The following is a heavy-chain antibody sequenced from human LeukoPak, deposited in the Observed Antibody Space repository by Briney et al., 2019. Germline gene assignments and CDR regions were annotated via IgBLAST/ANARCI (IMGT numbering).Heavy chain of an antibody. V-gene: IGHV4-59*01. D-gene: IGHD4/OR15-4a*01. CDR2: IYYSGST. Sequence: SETLSLTCTVSGGSISSYYWSWIRQPPGKGLEWIGYIYYSGSTNYNPSLKSRVTISVDTSKNQFSLKLSSVTAADTAVYYCARDTYGGSAYYYYMDVWGKGTTVTVSS. J-gene: IGHJ6*03. CDR1: GGSISSYY. CDR3: ARDTYGGSAYYYYMDV.